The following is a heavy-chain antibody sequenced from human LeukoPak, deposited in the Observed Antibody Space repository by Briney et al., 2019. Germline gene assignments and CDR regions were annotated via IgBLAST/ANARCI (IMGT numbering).Heavy chain of an antibody. Sequence: SLRLSCAASGFTFDDYAMHWVRQAPGKGLEWVSGISWNSGSIGYADSVKGRFTISRDNAKNSLYLQMNSLRAEDTALYYCAKGAPPVTGPIGYWGQGTLVTVSS. V-gene: IGHV3-9*01. CDR3: AKGAPPVTGPIGY. CDR1: GFTFDDYA. J-gene: IGHJ4*02. D-gene: IGHD1/OR15-1a*01. CDR2: ISWNSGSI.